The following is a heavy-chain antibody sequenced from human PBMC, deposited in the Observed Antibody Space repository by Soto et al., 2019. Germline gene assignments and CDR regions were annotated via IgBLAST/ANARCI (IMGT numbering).Heavy chain of an antibody. CDR1: GFTFSNYA. CDR3: AKDEVGAVYYYYSGMDV. D-gene: IGHD1-26*01. Sequence: EVQLLESGGGLVQPGGSLRLSCAASGFTFSNYAMSWVRQAPGKGLEWVSAISGSGGSTYYADSVKGRFTISRDNSKNTLYLQMNSLRAEDTAVYYCAKDEVGAVYYYYSGMDVWGQGTTVTVS. CDR2: ISGSGGST. J-gene: IGHJ6*02. V-gene: IGHV3-23*01.